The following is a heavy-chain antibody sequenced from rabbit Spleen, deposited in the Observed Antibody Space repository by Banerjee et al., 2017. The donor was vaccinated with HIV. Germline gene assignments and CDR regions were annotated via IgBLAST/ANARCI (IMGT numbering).Heavy chain of an antibody. V-gene: IGHV1S40*01. Sequence: QSLEESGGDLVKPGASLTLTCTASGVSFSLSSYMCWVRQAPGKGLEWIACIDAGSSGFTYFATWAKGRFAISKTSSTTVTLQMPRLTAADTATYFCARDSGSSFSSYGMDLWGPGTLVTVS. J-gene: IGHJ6*01. CDR3: ARDSGSSFSSYGMDL. CDR1: GVSFSLSSY. D-gene: IGHD8-1*01. CDR2: IDAGSSGFT.